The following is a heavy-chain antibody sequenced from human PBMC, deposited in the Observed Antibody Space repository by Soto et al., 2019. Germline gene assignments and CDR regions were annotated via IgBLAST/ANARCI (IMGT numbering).Heavy chain of an antibody. D-gene: IGHD2-2*01. CDR2: ISGRGTTT. CDR3: ARLGYCSSATCKYYFYYYGMDV. V-gene: IGHV3-48*02. J-gene: IGHJ6*02. Sequence: PGGSLRLSCAASGFSFSAYAMSWVRQAPGKGLEWVSFISGRGTTTYYADSVKGRFTVSRDNAKNSLSLEVNSLRDEDTAVYYCARLGYCSSATCKYYFYYYGMDVWGQGTTVTVS. CDR1: GFSFSAYA.